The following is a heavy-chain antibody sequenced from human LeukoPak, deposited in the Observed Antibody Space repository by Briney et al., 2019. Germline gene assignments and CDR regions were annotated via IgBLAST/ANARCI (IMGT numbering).Heavy chain of an antibody. D-gene: IGHD3-22*01. J-gene: IGHJ4*02. CDR2: IFPGDSNT. CDR1: GYSFTNYW. CDR3: ASGYYDSSGYYSSYFDY. Sequence: GESLKISCKGSGYSFTNYWVGWVRQMPGKGLEWMGIIFPGDSNTRYSPSFQDQVTISADKSITPAYLQWRSLEASDTAMYYCASGYYDSSGYYSSYFDYWGQGTQVTVSS. V-gene: IGHV5-51*01.